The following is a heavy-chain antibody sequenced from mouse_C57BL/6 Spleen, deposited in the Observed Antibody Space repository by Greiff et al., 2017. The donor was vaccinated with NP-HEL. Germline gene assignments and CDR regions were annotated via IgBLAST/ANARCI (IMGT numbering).Heavy chain of an antibody. J-gene: IGHJ2*01. CDR3: AREGEGYYSNYLLDY. V-gene: IGHV5-4*01. Sequence: DVKLVESGGGLVKPGGSLKLSCAASGFTFSSYAMSWVRQTPEKRLEWVATISDGGSYTYYPDNVKGRFTISRDNAKNNLYLQMSHLKSEDTAMYYCAREGEGYYSNYLLDYWGQGTTLTVSS. CDR1: GFTFSSYA. CDR2: ISDGGSYT. D-gene: IGHD2-5*01.